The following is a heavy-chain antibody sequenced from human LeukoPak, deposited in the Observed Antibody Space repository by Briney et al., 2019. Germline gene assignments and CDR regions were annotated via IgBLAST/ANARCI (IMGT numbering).Heavy chain of an antibody. CDR2: ISGSGGST. CDR3: AKDYYDFWSGKYASYGMDV. V-gene: IGHV3-23*01. Sequence: QPGASLRLSCAASGFTFSSYAMSWVRQAPGKGLXXXXXISGSGGSTYYADSVKGRFTISRDNSKNTLYLQMNSLRAEDTAVYYCAKDYYDFWSGKYASYGMDVWGQGATVTVSS. CDR1: GFTFSSYA. J-gene: IGHJ6*02. D-gene: IGHD3-3*01.